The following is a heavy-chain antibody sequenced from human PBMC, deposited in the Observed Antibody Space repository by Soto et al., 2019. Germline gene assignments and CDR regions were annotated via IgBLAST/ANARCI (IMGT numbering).Heavy chain of an antibody. V-gene: IGHV4-61*01. D-gene: IGHD2-15*01. J-gene: IGHJ6*02. CDR3: ARDLPRYCSGGCCYSEEGYYYGMDG. CDR2: IYYSGST. Sequence: PSETLSLTCTVSGGSVSSGSYYWSWIRQPPGKGLEWIGYIYYSGSTNYNPSLKSRVTISVDTSKNQFSLKLSSVTAADTAVYYCARDLPRYCSGGCCYSEEGYYYGMDGWGQGNTVTVSS. CDR1: GGSVSSGSYY.